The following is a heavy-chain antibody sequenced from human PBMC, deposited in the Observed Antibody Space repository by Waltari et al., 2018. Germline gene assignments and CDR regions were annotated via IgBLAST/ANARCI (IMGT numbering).Heavy chain of an antibody. CDR3: AREPYAGIAVAGTGDFDY. J-gene: IGHJ4*02. Sequence: QLQLQESGPGLVKPSETLSLTCTVSGGSISSSSYYWGWIRQPPGKGLEWIGSIYYSGSTYYNPSLKSRVTISVDTSKNQFSLKLSSVTAADTAVYYCAREPYAGIAVAGTGDFDYWGQGTLVTVSS. CDR1: GGSISSSSYY. CDR2: IYYSGST. V-gene: IGHV4-39*07. D-gene: IGHD6-19*01.